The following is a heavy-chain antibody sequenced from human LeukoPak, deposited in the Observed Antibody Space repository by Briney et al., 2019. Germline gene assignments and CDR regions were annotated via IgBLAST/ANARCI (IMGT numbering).Heavy chain of an antibody. CDR1: GLTFSSYW. Sequence: GGSLRLSCAASGLTFSSYWMSWVRQAPGKGLEWVANIKQDGSEKYYVDSVKGRFTISRDNAKNSLYLQMNSLRAEDTAVYYCARVRPSIPYGPFDYWGQGTLVTVSS. D-gene: IGHD3-10*01. CDR3: ARVRPSIPYGPFDY. J-gene: IGHJ4*02. CDR2: IKQDGSEK. V-gene: IGHV3-7*01.